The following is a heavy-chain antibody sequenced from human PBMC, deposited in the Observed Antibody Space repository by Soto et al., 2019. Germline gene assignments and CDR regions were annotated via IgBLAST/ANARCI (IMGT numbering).Heavy chain of an antibody. CDR1: GYTFTSYY. CDR3: ARPNWNGAFDI. D-gene: IGHD1-1*01. CDR2: INPSGGST. Sequence: ASVKGSCKASGYTFTSYYMHWVRQAPGQGLEWMGIINPSGGSTSYAQKFQGRVTMTRDTSTSTAYMELSSLRSEDTAVYYCARPNWNGAFDIWGQGTMVTVSS. V-gene: IGHV1-46*01. J-gene: IGHJ3*02.